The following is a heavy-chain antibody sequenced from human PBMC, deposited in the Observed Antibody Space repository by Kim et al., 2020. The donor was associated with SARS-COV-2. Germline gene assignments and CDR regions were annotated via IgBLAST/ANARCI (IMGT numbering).Heavy chain of an antibody. J-gene: IGHJ2*01. CDR3: ARVRNRYCSSTSCYASYWYFDL. CDR2: INTNTGNP. CDR1: GYTFTSYA. Sequence: ASVKVSCKASGYTFTSYAMNWVRQAPGQGLEWMGWINTNTGNPTYAQGFTGRFVFSLDTSVSTAYLQISSLKAEDTAVYYCARVRNRYCSSTSCYASYWYFDLWGRGTLVTVSS. V-gene: IGHV7-4-1*02. D-gene: IGHD2-2*01.